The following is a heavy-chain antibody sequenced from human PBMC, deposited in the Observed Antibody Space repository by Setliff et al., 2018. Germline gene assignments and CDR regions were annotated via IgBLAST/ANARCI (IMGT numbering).Heavy chain of an antibody. V-gene: IGHV3-23*01. CDR1: GFAFDNFA. J-gene: IGHJ1*01. D-gene: IGHD3-10*01. Sequence: GGSLRLSCAASGFAFDNFAMNWVRQAPGKGLEWVAALTPNGAYTYYADSVRGRFTIFRDNPRNTLYLQMNSLSAEGTAVYYCAERLDGSGSHYSTLYHWGPGTLVTVSS. CDR2: LTPNGAYT. CDR3: AERLDGSGSHYSTLYH.